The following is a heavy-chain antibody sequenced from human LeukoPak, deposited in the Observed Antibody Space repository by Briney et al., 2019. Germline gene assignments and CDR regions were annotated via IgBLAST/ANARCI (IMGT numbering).Heavy chain of an antibody. CDR3: AREGRGWAFDI. V-gene: IGHV1-2*02. D-gene: IGHD2-15*01. CDR1: GYTFTDYY. Sequence: GASVRVSCKASGYTFTDYYMHWVRQAPGQGLEWMGWINPNSGGTSYAQKFQGRVTMTRGTSISTAYMEVSRLRSDDTAVYYCAREGRGWAFDIWGQGTMVTVSS. J-gene: IGHJ3*02. CDR2: INPNSGGT.